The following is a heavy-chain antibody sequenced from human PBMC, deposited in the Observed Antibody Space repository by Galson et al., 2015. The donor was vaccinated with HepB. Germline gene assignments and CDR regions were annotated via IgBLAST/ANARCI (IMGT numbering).Heavy chain of an antibody. CDR3: VRDSTHRYRSDWNGIDS. CDR1: GGSISSYY. Sequence: ETLSLTCTVSGGSISSYYWSWIRQPPGKGLEWIGYVYDSGSTKYNPSLKGRVDISVDTSKNHFSLNLNSVTAADSAVYYCVRDSTHRYRSDWNGIDSWGPGILVIVSS. V-gene: IGHV4-59*01. J-gene: IGHJ4*02. D-gene: IGHD1-1*01. CDR2: VYDSGST.